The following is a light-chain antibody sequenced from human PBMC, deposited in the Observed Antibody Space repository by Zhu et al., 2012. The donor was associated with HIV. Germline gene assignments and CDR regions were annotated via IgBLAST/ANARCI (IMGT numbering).Light chain of an antibody. CDR3: QQYNSYWT. CDR2: KAS. V-gene: IGKV1-5*03. Sequence: DIQMTQSPSTLSASVGDRVTITCRASQSISSRLAWYQQKPGKAPKLLIYKASNLESGVPSRFSGSGSGTEFTLTISSLQPDDLATYYCQQYNSYWTFGQGTKVDIK. CDR1: QSISSR. J-gene: IGKJ1*01.